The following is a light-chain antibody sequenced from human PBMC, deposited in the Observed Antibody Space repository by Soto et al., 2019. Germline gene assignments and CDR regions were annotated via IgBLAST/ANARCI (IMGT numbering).Light chain of an antibody. CDR2: DAS. CDR3: QQRSNWPPIT. J-gene: IGKJ5*01. CDR1: QSVSSY. V-gene: IGKV3-11*01. Sequence: EIVLTQSPATLSLSPGERATLSCRASQSVSSYLAWYQQKPGQAPRLLIYDASNRATGIPARFSGSGSGPDFTLTISSLEHEDFAVYYCQQRSNWPPITFGQGTRREIK.